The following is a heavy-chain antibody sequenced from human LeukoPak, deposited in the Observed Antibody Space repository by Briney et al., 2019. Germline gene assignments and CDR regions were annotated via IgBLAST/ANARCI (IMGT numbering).Heavy chain of an antibody. V-gene: IGHV3-48*01. J-gene: IGHJ4*02. CDR2: ISSTSTTI. CDR3: AKAPVTTCSGAYCYPFDY. Sequence: GGSLRLSCAASGFTFSDYGMNWVRQAPGKGLEWLSHISSTSTTIKYVDSVKGRFTISRDNAKNSVYLQMHSLRVEDTAVYYCAKAPVTTCSGAYCYPFDYWGQGTLVTVSS. D-gene: IGHD2-15*01. CDR1: GFTFSDYG.